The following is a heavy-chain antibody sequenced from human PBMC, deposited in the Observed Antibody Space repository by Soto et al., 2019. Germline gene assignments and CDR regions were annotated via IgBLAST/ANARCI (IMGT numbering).Heavy chain of an antibody. J-gene: IGHJ4*02. Sequence: GGSLRLSCAASGFTFSSYWMSWVRQAPGKGLEWVANIKQDGSEKYYVDSVKGRFTISRDNAKNSLYLQMNSLRAEDTAVYYCARDGAVAGPGTFDYWRQGTLVTVSS. V-gene: IGHV3-7*01. CDR1: GFTFSSYW. CDR2: IKQDGSEK. CDR3: ARDGAVAGPGTFDY. D-gene: IGHD6-19*01.